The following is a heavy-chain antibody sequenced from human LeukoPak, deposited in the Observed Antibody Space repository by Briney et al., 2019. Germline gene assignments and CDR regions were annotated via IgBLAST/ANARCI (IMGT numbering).Heavy chain of an antibody. D-gene: IGHD3-10*01. V-gene: IGHV3-74*01. Sequence: PGGSLRLSCAASGFTFSSYWMHWVRQAPGKGLEWVSRINSDGSSTSYADSVKGRFTISRDNAKNTLYLQMNSLRAEDTAVYYCARDLPIRWFGEFEANYGMDVWGQGTTVTVSS. CDR3: ARDLPIRWFGEFEANYGMDV. CDR1: GFTFSSYW. J-gene: IGHJ6*02. CDR2: INSDGSST.